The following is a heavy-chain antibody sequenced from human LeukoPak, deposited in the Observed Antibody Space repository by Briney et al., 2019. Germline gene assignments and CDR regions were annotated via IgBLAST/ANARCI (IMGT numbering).Heavy chain of an antibody. CDR3: ASRIKSILVGAHDAFDI. D-gene: IGHD1-26*01. CDR1: GGTFSSYA. J-gene: IGHJ3*02. CDR2: INPNSGGT. Sequence: GASVKVSCKASGGTFSSYAISWVRQAPGQGLEWMGWINPNSGGTNYAQRFQGRVTMTRDTSISTAYMELSRLRSDDTAVYYCASRIKSILVGAHDAFDIWGQGTMVTVSS. V-gene: IGHV1-2*02.